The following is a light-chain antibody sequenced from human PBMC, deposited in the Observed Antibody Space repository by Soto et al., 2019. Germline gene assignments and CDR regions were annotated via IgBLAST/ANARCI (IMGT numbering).Light chain of an antibody. Sequence: QSVLTQPASVSGSPGQSITISCTGTSCDVGGYNYVSWYQQHPGKAPKVMIYDVSNRPSGVSNRFSGSKSGNTASLTISGLQAEDEADYYCNSYTSSSTLPYVFGTGTKLTVL. CDR3: NSYTSSSTLPYV. CDR2: DVS. CDR1: SCDVGGYNY. J-gene: IGLJ1*01. V-gene: IGLV2-14*01.